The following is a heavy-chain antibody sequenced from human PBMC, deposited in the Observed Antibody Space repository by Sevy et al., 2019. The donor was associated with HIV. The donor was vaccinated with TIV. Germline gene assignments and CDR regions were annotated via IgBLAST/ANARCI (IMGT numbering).Heavy chain of an antibody. CDR3: VKEGGGGGGDH. D-gene: IGHD3-16*01. V-gene: IGHV3-30*02. CDR1: GFSFSSYG. CDR2: IQYDGSNK. J-gene: IGHJ4*02. Sequence: GGSLRLSCAASGFSFSSYGMHWVRQAPGKGLEWMSYIQYDGSNKDYADSVKGRFTISRDNSKNTLYLQMNSWRVEDTAVFYCVKEGGGGGGDHWGQGTLVTVSS.